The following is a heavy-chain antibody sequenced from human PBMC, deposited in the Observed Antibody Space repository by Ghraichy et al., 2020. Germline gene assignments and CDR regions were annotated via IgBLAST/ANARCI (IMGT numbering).Heavy chain of an antibody. V-gene: IGHV4-61*01. J-gene: IGHJ5*02. CDR2: IYYSGST. CDR3: ARANLYCSSTSCYSEAFDP. CDR1: GGSVSSGSYY. D-gene: IGHD2-2*01. Sequence: SETLSLTCTVSGGSVSSGSYYWSWIRQPPGKGLEWIGYIYYSGSTNYNPSLKSRVTISVDTSKNQFSLKLSSVTAADTALYYCARANLYCSSTSCYSEAFDPWGQGTLVTVSS.